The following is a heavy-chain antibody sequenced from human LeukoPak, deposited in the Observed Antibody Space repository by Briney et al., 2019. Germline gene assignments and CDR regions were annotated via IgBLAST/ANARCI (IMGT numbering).Heavy chain of an antibody. CDR2: ISPSGGST. CDR1: GYTFTSYY. Sequence: ASVKVSCKASGYTFTSYYMHWVRQAPGQGLEWMGIISPSGGSTSYAQKFQGRVTMTRDTSTSTVYMELSSLRSEDTAVYYCAKGVRKLFRYSGSWPYYFDYWGQGTLVTVSS. D-gene: IGHD1-26*01. V-gene: IGHV1-46*01. J-gene: IGHJ4*02. CDR3: AKGVRKLFRYSGSWPYYFDY.